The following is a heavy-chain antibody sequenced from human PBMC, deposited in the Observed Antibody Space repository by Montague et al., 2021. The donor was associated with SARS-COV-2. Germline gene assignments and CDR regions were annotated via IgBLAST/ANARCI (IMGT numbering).Heavy chain of an antibody. CDR1: GFTFSSYG. CDR3: ARDLNPAIPVVWYYYYGMDV. CDR2: IWYDGSNK. J-gene: IGHJ6*02. V-gene: IGHV3-33*01. Sequence: SLRLSCAASGFTFSSYGMHWVRQAPGKGLGWVAVIWYDGSNKYYADSVKGRFTISRDNSKNTLYLQMNSLRAEDTAVYYCARDLNPAIPVVWYYYYGMDVWGQGTTVTVSS. D-gene: IGHD2-2*02.